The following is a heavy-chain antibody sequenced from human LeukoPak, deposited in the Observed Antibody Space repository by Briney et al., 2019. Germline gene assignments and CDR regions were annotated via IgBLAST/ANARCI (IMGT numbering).Heavy chain of an antibody. D-gene: IGHD1-26*01. V-gene: IGHV4-30-4*08. CDR2: IYYSGST. Sequence: SETLSLTCTLSGGSISGGSYYWSWIRQPPGKGLEWIGYIYYSGSTYYNPSLKSRVTISVDTSKNQFSLKLSSVTAADTAVYYCATEAPGVGATPSGAFDIWGQGTMVTVSS. CDR1: GGSISGGSYY. CDR3: ATEAPGVGATPSGAFDI. J-gene: IGHJ3*02.